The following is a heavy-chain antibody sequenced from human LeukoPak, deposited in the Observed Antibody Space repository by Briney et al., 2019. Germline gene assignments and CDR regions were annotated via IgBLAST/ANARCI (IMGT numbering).Heavy chain of an antibody. CDR3: ARDSRSGGFELR. Sequence: AGGSLRLSCAASGFTFDDYAMHWVRQAPGKGLEWVSGISWNSGSIGYADSVKGRFTISRDNAKNSLYLQMNSLRAEDTAVYYCARDSRSGGFELRWGQGTLVTVSS. CDR2: ISWNSGSI. CDR1: GFTFDDYA. V-gene: IGHV3-9*01. D-gene: IGHD4-23*01. J-gene: IGHJ4*02.